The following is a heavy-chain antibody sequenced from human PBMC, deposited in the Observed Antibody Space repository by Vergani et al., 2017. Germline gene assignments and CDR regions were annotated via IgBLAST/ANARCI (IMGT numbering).Heavy chain of an antibody. J-gene: IGHJ4*02. Sequence: QVQLVESGGTLVKPGGSLRLSCAASGFTFSDYYMSWIRQAPGKGLEWVSYISSSGITIYYADSVKVRFTISRDNAKSSLYLQMNSLRAEDTAVYYCARYSSSWLDYFDYWGQGTLVTVSS. CDR3: ARYSSSWLDYFDY. V-gene: IGHV3-11*01. CDR1: GFTFSDYY. D-gene: IGHD6-13*01. CDR2: ISSSGITI.